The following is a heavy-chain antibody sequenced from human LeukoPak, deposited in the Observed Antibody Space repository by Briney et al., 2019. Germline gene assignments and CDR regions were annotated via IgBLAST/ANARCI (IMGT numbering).Heavy chain of an antibody. J-gene: IGHJ4*02. V-gene: IGHV4-34*01. CDR2: INHSGGT. CDR1: GGSFSGYY. Sequence: PSETLSLTCAVYGGSFSGYYWSWIRQPPGKGLEWIGEINHSGGTNYNPSLKGRVTISVDTSKNQFSLKLSSVTAADTAVYYCARGWSQLRPWGQGTLVTVSS. CDR3: ARGWSQLRP. D-gene: IGHD2-15*01.